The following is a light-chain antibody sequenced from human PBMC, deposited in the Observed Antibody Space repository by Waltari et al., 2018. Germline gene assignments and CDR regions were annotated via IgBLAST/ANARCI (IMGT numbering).Light chain of an antibody. Sequence: EIVLTQSPATLSLFAGERAILSCRASESVSRYLGWYQQKPGQAPRLLIYDTSIRATGVPARFIGSGYGTDFTLTISSLEPEDFALYFCQQRSLWPLTFGGGTKVEI. J-gene: IGKJ4*01. CDR3: QQRSLWPLT. CDR1: ESVSRY. CDR2: DTS. V-gene: IGKV3-11*01.